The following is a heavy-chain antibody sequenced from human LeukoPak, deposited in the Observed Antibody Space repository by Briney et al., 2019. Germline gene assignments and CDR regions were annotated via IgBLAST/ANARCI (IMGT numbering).Heavy chain of an antibody. V-gene: IGHV3-74*01. CDR3: ARDPSRLAEAGYLDH. D-gene: IGHD6-19*01. CDR1: GFTFSSYW. J-gene: IGHJ4*02. CDR2: INSDGSST. Sequence: GGSLRLSCAASGFTFSSYWMHWVRQAPGKGLVWVSRINSDGSSTSYADSVKGRFTISRDQSKNTHYLQMNRVRTEDTAVYFCARDPSRLAEAGYLDHWGQGTLVTVSS.